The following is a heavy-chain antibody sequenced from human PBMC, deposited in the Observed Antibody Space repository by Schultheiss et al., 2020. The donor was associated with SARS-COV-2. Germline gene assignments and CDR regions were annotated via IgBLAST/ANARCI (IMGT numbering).Heavy chain of an antibody. CDR1: GFTFSRSV. CDR3: AKGLGPSA. D-gene: IGHD3-10*01. Sequence: GGSLRLSCAASGFTFSRSVMSWVRQAPGKGLEWVGRIKSKTDGGTTDYAAPVKGRFTISRDDSKNTLYLQMNSLKTEDTAVYYCAKGLGPSAWGQGTLVTVSS. J-gene: IGHJ5*02. V-gene: IGHV3-15*01. CDR2: IKSKTDGGTT.